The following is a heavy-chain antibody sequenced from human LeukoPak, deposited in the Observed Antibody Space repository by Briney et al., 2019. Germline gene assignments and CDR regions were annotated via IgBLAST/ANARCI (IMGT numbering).Heavy chain of an antibody. Sequence: WIRQPPGKGLEWIGSIYYTGSTYYNPSLRSRVTMSVDTSKNQFSLKLSSVTAADTAVYYCAREKCSGGSCYSGYYYYYYMDVWGKGTTVTVSS. CDR2: IYYTGST. CDR3: AREKCSGGSCYSGYYYYYYMDV. J-gene: IGHJ6*03. D-gene: IGHD2-15*01. V-gene: IGHV4-39*01.